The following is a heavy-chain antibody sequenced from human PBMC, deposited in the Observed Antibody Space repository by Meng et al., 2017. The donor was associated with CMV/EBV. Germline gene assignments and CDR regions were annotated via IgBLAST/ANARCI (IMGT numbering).Heavy chain of an antibody. V-gene: IGHV1-69*05. Sequence: SVKVSCKASGGTFSSYAISWVRQAPGQGLEWMGGIIPIFGTANYAQKFQGRVTITTDESTSTAYMELSSLRSEDTAVYYCARDNGGNSMSDYWGQGTLVTVSS. CDR2: IIPIFGTA. CDR3: ARDNGGNSMSDY. J-gene: IGHJ4*02. CDR1: GGTFSSYA. D-gene: IGHD4-23*01.